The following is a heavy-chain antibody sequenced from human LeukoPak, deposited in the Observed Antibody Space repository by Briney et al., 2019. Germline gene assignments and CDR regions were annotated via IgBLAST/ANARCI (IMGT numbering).Heavy chain of an antibody. J-gene: IGHJ4*02. CDR2: IYSGDSDT. CDR1: GYSFTSYW. V-gene: IGHV5-51*01. CDR3: ARQHPLNSGYDPYYFDY. D-gene: IGHD5-12*01. Sequence: GESLKISCKGSGYSFTSYWIGWVRQMPGKGLEGMGIIYSGDSDTRYSPSFQGQVTVSADKSISTAYMKWSSLQPSDTAMYYSARQHPLNSGYDPYYFDYWGQGTLVTVSS.